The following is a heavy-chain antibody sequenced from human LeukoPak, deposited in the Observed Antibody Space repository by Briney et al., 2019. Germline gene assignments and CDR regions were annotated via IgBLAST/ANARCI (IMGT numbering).Heavy chain of an antibody. V-gene: IGHV3-15*01. CDR1: GFTFSNAW. D-gene: IGHD3-10*01. Sequence: GGSLRLCWAAGGFTFSNAWMSWGRQAAGGGEEWVGRIKSKTDGRTTDYAAPVKDRFTISRDDSKNTLYLQMNSLKTEDTAVYYCTMHYYGSGSYNSFDYWGQGTLVTVSS. CDR3: TMHYYGSGSYNSFDY. J-gene: IGHJ4*02. CDR2: IKSKTDGRTT.